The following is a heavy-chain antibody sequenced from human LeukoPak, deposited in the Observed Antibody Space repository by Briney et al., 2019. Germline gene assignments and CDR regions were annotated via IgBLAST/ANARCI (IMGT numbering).Heavy chain of an antibody. CDR1: GGSFSGYY. V-gene: IGHV4-34*01. J-gene: IGHJ4*02. D-gene: IGHD2-15*01. CDR3: ARGRGYCSGGSCYYPAFLTGGRSDY. Sequence: SETLSLTCAVYGGSFSGYYWSWIRQPPGKGLEWIGEINHSGSTNYNPSLKSRVTISVDTSKNQFSLKLSSVAAADTAVYYCARGRGYCSGGSCYYPAFLTGGRSDYWGQGTLVTVS. CDR2: INHSGST.